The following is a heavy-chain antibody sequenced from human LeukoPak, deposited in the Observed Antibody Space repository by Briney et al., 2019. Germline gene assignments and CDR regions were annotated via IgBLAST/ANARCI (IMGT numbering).Heavy chain of an antibody. J-gene: IGHJ4*02. CDR3: AKDHYYGSGSYQAYSTG. D-gene: IGHD3-10*01. V-gene: IGHV3-11*04. CDR1: GFTFSDYY. CDR2: ISSSGSTI. Sequence: GGSLRLSCAASGFTFSDYYMSWIRQAPGKGLEWVSYISSSGSTIYYADSVKGRFTISRDNAKNTLYLQMNSLRAEDTAVYYCAKDHYYGSGSYQAYSTGWGQGTLVTVSS.